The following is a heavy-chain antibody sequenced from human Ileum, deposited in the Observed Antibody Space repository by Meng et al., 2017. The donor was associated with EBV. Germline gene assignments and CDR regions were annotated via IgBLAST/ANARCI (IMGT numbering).Heavy chain of an antibody. CDR2: IYNSGST. D-gene: IGHD6-19*01. CDR1: GGSVSRGGNY. CDR3: ARDGYSSGSD. V-gene: IGHV4-61*08. J-gene: IGHJ4*02. Sequence: QLQWPGSGPGLGKPSETLSLPCGVSGGSVSRGGNYWSWIRQPPGKGLEWIGYIYNSGSTNYNPSLKSRVTISVDTSKNQFSLKLSSVTAADTAVYYCARDGYSSGSDWGQGTLVTVSS.